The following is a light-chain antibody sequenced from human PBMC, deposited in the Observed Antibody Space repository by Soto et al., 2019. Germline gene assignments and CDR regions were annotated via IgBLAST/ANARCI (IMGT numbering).Light chain of an antibody. V-gene: IGKV1-39*01. CDR2: SAS. CDR3: QQTYSSWIT. CDR1: QSISTY. J-gene: IGKJ5*01. Sequence: DIQMTQSPSSLSASVGDRVTITCRASQSISTYLNWYQQKPGKAPKLLIYSASSLQSGVPSRFSGSGSGTDFTLTISSLQPEDFATYYCQQTYSSWITFGQGTRLDIK.